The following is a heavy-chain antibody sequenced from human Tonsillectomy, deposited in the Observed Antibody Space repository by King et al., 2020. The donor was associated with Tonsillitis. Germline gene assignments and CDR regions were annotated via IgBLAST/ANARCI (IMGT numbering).Heavy chain of an antibody. J-gene: IGHJ4*02. CDR1: GFTFSSYE. CDR2: ISSSCSTI. CDR3: ARLWELPYFDY. V-gene: IGHV3-48*03. Sequence: VQLVESGGDLVQPGGSLRLSCAASGFTFSSYEMNWVRQAPGKGLEWVSYISSSCSTIYYPDSLKGRFTISRDNAKNSLYLQMNSLGAEDTAVYYWARLWELPYFDYWGQGTLVTVSS. D-gene: IGHD1-26*01.